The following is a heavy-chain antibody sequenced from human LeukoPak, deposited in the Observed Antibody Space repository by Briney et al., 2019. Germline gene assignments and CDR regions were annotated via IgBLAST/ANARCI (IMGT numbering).Heavy chain of an antibody. Sequence: PGGSLRLSCAASGFTFSSYAMSWVRQAPGKGLEWVSAISGSGGSTYYADSVKGRFTISRDNSKNTLYLQMNSLRAEDTAVYYCAKGGWLVHRSPEPVDYWGQGTLVTVSS. J-gene: IGHJ4*02. CDR3: AKGGWLVHRSPEPVDY. CDR1: GFTFSSYA. V-gene: IGHV3-23*01. D-gene: IGHD6-19*01. CDR2: ISGSGGST.